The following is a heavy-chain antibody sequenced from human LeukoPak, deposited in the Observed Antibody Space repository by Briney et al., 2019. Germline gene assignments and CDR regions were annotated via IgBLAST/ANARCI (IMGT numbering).Heavy chain of an antibody. CDR3: ARDAFRGYQFDP. CDR1: GFTVSSNY. Sequence: GGSLRLSCAASGFTVSSNYMSWVRQAPGKGLEWVSVIYSGGSTYYADSVKGRFTISRDNSKNTLYLQMNSLRAEDTAVYYCARDAFRGYQFDPWGQGALVTVSS. J-gene: IGHJ5*02. CDR2: IYSGGST. D-gene: IGHD5-12*01. V-gene: IGHV3-66*01.